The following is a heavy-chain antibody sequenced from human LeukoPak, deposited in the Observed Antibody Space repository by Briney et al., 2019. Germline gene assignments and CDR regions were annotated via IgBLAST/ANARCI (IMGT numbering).Heavy chain of an antibody. D-gene: IGHD2-2*01. CDR3: ARVVVVPAANYYYYYYGMAV. J-gene: IGHJ6*02. CDR2: MNPNSGKT. V-gene: IGHV1-8*01. CDR1: GYTFTSYD. Sequence: ASVKVSCKASGYTFTSYDINWVRQAPGQGLEWMGWMNPNSGKTGYAQKFQGRVTMTRNTSISTAYMELSSLRSEDTAVYYCARVVVVPAANYYYYYYGMAVWGQGTTVTVSS.